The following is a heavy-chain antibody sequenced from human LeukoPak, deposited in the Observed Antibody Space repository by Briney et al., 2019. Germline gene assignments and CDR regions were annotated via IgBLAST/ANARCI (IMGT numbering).Heavy chain of an antibody. CDR2: IYRGGDT. CDR1: GFTVSSNY. CDR3: ARGGWSSGSDFDY. Sequence: GGSLRLSCAASGFTVSSNYINWVRQAPGQGLEWVSIIYRGGDTYYADPVKGRFTISRDNSKNTLYLQMNSLRAEDTAVYYCARGGWSSGSDFDYWGQGTLVTVSS. V-gene: IGHV3-66*02. J-gene: IGHJ4*02. D-gene: IGHD6-19*01.